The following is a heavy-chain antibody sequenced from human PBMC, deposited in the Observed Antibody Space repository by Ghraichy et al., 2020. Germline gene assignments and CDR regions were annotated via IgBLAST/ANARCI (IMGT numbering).Heavy chain of an antibody. CDR1: GFTFSTSW. D-gene: IGHD2-8*01. Sequence: GGSLRLSCAASGFTFSTSWMTWVRQAPGKGLEWVANIKPDGSETYYGDSLKGRFTISRDNAKSSLYLQINNLRADETAIYYCATSKSWSSQDWGQGTQVTVSS. CDR2: IKPDGSET. V-gene: IGHV3-7*01. J-gene: IGHJ4*02. CDR3: ATSKSWSSQD.